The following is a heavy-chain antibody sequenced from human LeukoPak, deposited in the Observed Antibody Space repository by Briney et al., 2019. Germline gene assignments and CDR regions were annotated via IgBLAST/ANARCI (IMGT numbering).Heavy chain of an antibody. Sequence: PSETLSLTCTVSGGSLSSYYWNWIRQPPGKGLEWIGYIYYSGGTNYNPSLKSRVTISVDTSKNQFSLKLSSVTAADTAVYYCARGNYYDSSTYYRAFDIWGQGTMVTVSS. CDR2: IYYSGGT. V-gene: IGHV4-59*01. J-gene: IGHJ3*02. CDR1: GGSLSSYY. CDR3: ARGNYYDSSTYYRAFDI. D-gene: IGHD3-22*01.